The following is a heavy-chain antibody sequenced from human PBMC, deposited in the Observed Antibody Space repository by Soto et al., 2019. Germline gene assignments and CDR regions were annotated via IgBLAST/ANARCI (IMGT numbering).Heavy chain of an antibody. CDR1: GGTFSSYT. CDR2: IIPILGIA. J-gene: IGHJ5*02. V-gene: IGHV1-69*02. Sequence: ASVKVSCKASGGTFSSYTISWVRQAPGQGLEWMGRIIPILGIANYAQKFQGRVTITRDTSASTAYMELSSLRSEDTAVYYCARRKEGWFDPWGQGTLVTVSS. CDR3: ARRKEGWFDP.